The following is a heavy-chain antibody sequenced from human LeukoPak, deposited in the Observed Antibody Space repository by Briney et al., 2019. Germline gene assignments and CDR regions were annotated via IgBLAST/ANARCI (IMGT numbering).Heavy chain of an antibody. CDR3: ARDPRGPTGYDHSGRDTFDY. V-gene: IGHV3-48*03. CDR2: MSSSGNSK. CDR1: GFTLSSYE. D-gene: IGHD3-22*01. Sequence: GGSLRLSCAASGFTLSSYEMNWVRQAPGKGLEWVSYMSSSGNSKHYADSVKGRFTISRDNSKNTLYLQMNSLRGDDTAIYYCARDPRGPTGYDHSGRDTFDYWGQGTLVTVSS. J-gene: IGHJ4*02.